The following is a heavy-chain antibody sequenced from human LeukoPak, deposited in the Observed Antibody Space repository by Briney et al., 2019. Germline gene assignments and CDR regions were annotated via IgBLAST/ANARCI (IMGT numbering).Heavy chain of an antibody. D-gene: IGHD5-24*01. CDR3: ARNRDGYSDY. J-gene: IGHJ4*03. CDR2: LWSDGSAK. V-gene: IGHV3-33*01. CDR1: GFILTYYD. Sequence: GQSLRLSCAASGFILTYYDMVWVRQAPGKGLEWVAVLWSDGSAKYYADFVRGRFAVSRDKSNNTLYLEMNGLRAEDTAAYYCARNRDGYSDYWGQGTQVSVSS.